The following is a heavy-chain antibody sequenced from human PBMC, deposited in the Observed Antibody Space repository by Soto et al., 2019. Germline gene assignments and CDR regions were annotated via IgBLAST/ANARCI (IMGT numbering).Heavy chain of an antibody. CDR3: VRDGTKTLRDWFDP. J-gene: IGHJ5*02. D-gene: IGHD1-1*01. V-gene: IGHV4-4*07. CDR1: CASISGFY. CDR2: IYATGTT. Sequence: SETLSLTCTFSCASISGFYWSWIRKSAGKGLEWIGRIYATGTTDYNPSLKSRVMMSVDTSKKQFSLKLRSVTAADTAVYYCVRDGTKTLRDWFDPWGQGPRSPSPQ.